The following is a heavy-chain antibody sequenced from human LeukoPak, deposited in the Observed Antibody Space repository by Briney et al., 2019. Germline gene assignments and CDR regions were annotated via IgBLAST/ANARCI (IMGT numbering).Heavy chain of an antibody. D-gene: IGHD2-15*01. J-gene: IGHJ5*02. V-gene: IGHV4-39*07. CDR1: GGSISSSSYY. CDR2: IYYSGST. CDR3: ARVSTTYCSGGSCEGWFDP. Sequence: PSETLSLTCTVSGGSISSSSYYWGWIRQPPGKGLEWIGSIYYSGSTYYNPSLKSRVTISVDTSKNQFSLKLSSVTAADTAVYYCARVSTTYCSGGSCEGWFDPWGQGTLVTVSS.